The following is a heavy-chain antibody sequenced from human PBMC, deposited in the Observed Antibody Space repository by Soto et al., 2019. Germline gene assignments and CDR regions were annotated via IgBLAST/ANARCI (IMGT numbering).Heavy chain of an antibody. D-gene: IGHD1-26*01. Sequence: QVQLVESGGGVVQPGRSLRLSCAASGFTFTNYPMHWVRQAPGKGLEWVAVVSHDGINTYYADSVKGRFTISRDNSKNTLYLELTSLRTEDTAVFYCAREKTVGGIRLDNWGQGTLCTVSS. J-gene: IGHJ4*02. CDR2: VSHDGINT. CDR1: GFTFTNYP. CDR3: AREKTVGGIRLDN. V-gene: IGHV3-30-3*01.